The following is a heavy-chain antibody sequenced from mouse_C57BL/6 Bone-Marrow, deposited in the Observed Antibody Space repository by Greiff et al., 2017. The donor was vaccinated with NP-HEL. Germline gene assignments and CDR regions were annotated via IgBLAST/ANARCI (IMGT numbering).Heavy chain of an antibody. D-gene: IGHD1-1*01. Sequence: VQLQQSGAELVRPGASVKLSCTASGFNIKDDYMHWVKQRPEQGLEWIGWIVPENGDTEYASKFQGKATITADTSSNTAYLQLSSLTPEDTAVYYCTTGSNYAMDYWGQGTSVTVSS. V-gene: IGHV14-4*01. CDR1: GFNIKDDY. J-gene: IGHJ4*01. CDR3: TTGSNYAMDY. CDR2: IVPENGDT.